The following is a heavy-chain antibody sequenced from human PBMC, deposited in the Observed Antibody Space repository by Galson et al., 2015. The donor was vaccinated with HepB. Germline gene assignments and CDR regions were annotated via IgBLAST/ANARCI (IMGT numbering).Heavy chain of an antibody. V-gene: IGHV3-23*01. D-gene: IGHD4-11*01. CDR1: GFTFSSYA. CDR3: AKGRLQGWFDP. J-gene: IGHJ5*02. Sequence: SLKLSCAASGFTFSSYAMSWVRQAPGKGLEWVSAISGSGGSTYYADSVKGRFTISRDNSRNTLYLQMNSLRAEDTAVYYCAKGRLQGWFDPWGQGTLVTVSS. CDR2: ISGSGGST.